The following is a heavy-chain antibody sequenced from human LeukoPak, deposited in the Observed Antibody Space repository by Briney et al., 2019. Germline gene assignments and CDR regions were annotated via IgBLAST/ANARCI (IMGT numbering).Heavy chain of an antibody. V-gene: IGHV1-18*04. CDR2: ISAYNGNT. Sequence: GASVKVSCKASGYTFTGYYMHWVRQAPGQGLEWMGWISAYNGNTKYAQRLQGRVTMTTDTSTTTAYVELRSLRSDDTAVYYCARDLLQYFDWITMAGYWGQGTLVSVSS. J-gene: IGHJ4*02. D-gene: IGHD3-9*01. CDR3: ARDLLQYFDWITMAGY. CDR1: GYTFTGYY.